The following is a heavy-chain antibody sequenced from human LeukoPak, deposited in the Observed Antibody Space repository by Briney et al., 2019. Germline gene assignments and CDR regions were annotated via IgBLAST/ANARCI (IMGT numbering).Heavy chain of an antibody. V-gene: IGHV1-46*01. D-gene: IGHD3-16*01. CDR2: INPSGGSI. CDR1: GYIFTSYY. J-gene: IGHJ5*02. CDR3: ARVSPHRKMSYGNQNWFDT. Sequence: ASVKVSCKASGYIFTSYYMYWVRQAPGQGLEWMGTINPSGGSISYAQKFQGRVTMTRDTSTSTVYMELSSLRSEDTAVYYCARVSPHRKMSYGNQNWFDTWGQGTLVTVSS.